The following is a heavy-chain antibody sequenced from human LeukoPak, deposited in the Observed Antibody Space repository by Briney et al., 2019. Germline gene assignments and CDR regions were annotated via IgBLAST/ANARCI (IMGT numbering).Heavy chain of an antibody. CDR2: IYYSGST. CDR1: GGSISSSSYY. J-gene: IGHJ4*02. V-gene: IGHV4-39*07. Sequence: SETLSLTCTVSGGSISSSSYYWGWIRQPPGKGLEWIGSIYYSGSTYYNPSLKSQVTISVDTSKNQFSLKLSSVTAADTAVYYCARGTVRRYFDYWGQGTLVTVSS. CDR3: ARGTVRRYFDY. D-gene: IGHD1-14*01.